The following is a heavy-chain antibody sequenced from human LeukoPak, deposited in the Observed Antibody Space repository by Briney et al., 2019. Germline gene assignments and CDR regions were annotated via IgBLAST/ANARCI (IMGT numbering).Heavy chain of an antibody. V-gene: IGHV4-34*01. Sequence: QSSETLSLTCAVYGGSFSGYYWSWIRQPPGKGLEWIGEINHSGSTNYNPSLKSRVTISVDTSKNQFSLKLSSVTAADTAVYYCARESQYCSSTSCSTGWFDPWGQGTLVTVSS. CDR3: ARESQYCSSTSCSTGWFDP. D-gene: IGHD2-2*01. J-gene: IGHJ5*02. CDR1: GGSFSGYY. CDR2: INHSGST.